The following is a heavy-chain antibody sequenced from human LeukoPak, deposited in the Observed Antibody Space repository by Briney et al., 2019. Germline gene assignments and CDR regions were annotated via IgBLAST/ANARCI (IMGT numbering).Heavy chain of an antibody. CDR3: AKDSPYCSSTSCYGSSFDY. D-gene: IGHD2-2*01. Sequence: GGSLRLSCAASGFTFSSYGMHWVRQAPGKGLEWVAVISYDGSNKYYADSVKGRFTISRDNSKNTLYLQMNSLRAEDTAVYYCAKDSPYCSSTSCYGSSFDYWGQGTLVTVSS. CDR1: GFTFSSYG. V-gene: IGHV3-30*18. CDR2: ISYDGSNK. J-gene: IGHJ4*02.